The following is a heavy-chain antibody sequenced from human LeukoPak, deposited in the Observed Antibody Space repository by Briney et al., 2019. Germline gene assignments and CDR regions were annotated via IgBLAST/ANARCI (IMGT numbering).Heavy chain of an antibody. CDR1: GFSFSSYG. J-gene: IGHJ4*02. Sequence: PGGSLRLSCAASGFSFSSYGMTWVRQAPGKGLEWVSAISGSGGSTYYADSVKGRFTISRDTSKNTLNLQMNSLRAEDTAVYYCARDGGYSSSWADFWGQGTLVSVSS. V-gene: IGHV3-23*01. D-gene: IGHD6-13*01. CDR2: ISGSGGST. CDR3: ARDGGYSSSWADF.